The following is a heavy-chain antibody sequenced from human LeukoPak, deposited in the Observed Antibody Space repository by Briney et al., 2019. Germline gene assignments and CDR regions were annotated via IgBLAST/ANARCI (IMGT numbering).Heavy chain of an antibody. Sequence: ASVKVSCKASGYSFTTSAMHWVRQAPGQRLEWMGWINASSGDTKYSQKFQGRVTFTRDTSASTAYMDLSSLRFEDTAVYFCARDQSLGSYPDYWGQGSLVTVSS. CDR3: ARDQSLGSYPDY. V-gene: IGHV1-3*01. CDR2: INASSGDT. J-gene: IGHJ4*02. D-gene: IGHD3-10*01. CDR1: GYSFTTSA.